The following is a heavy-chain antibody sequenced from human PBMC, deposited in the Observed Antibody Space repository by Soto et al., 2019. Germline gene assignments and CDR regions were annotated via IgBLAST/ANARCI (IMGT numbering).Heavy chain of an antibody. Sequence: QLQLQESGSGLVKPSQTLSLTCAVSGGSISSSGYSWSWIRQPPGKGLEGIGYIYHGSTYYNPSLTSRVTISVDRSKNQFSPKLSSVAAADTAVYCCARGSVVAIDYWGQGTLVTVSS. CDR1: GGSISSSGYS. J-gene: IGHJ4*02. D-gene: IGHD2-21*01. CDR3: ARGSVVAIDY. CDR2: IYHGST. V-gene: IGHV4-30-2*01.